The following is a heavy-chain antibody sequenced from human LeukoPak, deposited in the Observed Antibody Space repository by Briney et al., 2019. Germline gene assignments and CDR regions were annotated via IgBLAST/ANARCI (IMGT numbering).Heavy chain of an antibody. CDR1: GGSFSGYY. CDR3: ARGRTRGNTNRYSNYPTDFDY. D-gene: IGHD4-11*01. CDR2: INHSGST. J-gene: IGHJ4*02. V-gene: IGHV4-34*01. Sequence: SETLSLTCAVYGGSFSGYYWSWIRQPPGKGLEWIGEINHSGSTNYNPSLTSRVTISVDTSKNQFSLKLSSVTAADTAVYYCARGRTRGNTNRYSNYPTDFDYWGQGTLVTVSS.